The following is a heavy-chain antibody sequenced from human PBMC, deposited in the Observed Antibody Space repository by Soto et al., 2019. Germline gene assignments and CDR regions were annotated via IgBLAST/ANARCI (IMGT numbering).Heavy chain of an antibody. CDR1: GFTFSTFW. V-gene: IGHV3-7*04. CDR3: AGALWANLWDY. CDR2: IKQDGSEK. Sequence: GGSLRLSCAASGFTFSTFWMTWVRQAPGKGLEWVANIKQDGSEKYYVDSVKGRFTISRDNAKNSLYLQMNSLRAEDTGVYYCAGALWANLWDYWGQGT. D-gene: IGHD2-21*01. J-gene: IGHJ4*02.